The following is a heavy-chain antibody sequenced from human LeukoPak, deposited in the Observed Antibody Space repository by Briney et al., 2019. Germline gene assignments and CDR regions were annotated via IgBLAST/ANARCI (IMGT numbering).Heavy chain of an antibody. CDR3: ARDIAARRFDY. D-gene: IGHD6-13*01. J-gene: IGHJ4*02. CDR2: ISTGGST. V-gene: IGHV3-23*01. CDR1: GFIFSSHA. Sequence: PGGSLRLSCAGSGFIFSSHAMSWVRQAPGKGLEWVSAISTGGSTFYVDSVKGRFTISRDNSKNTLYLQMNSLRAEDTAVYYCARDIAARRFDYWGQGTLVTVSS.